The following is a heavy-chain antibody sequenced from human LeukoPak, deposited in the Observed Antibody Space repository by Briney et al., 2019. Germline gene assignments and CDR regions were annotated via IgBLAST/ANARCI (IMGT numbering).Heavy chain of an antibody. J-gene: IGHJ5*02. CDR3: ARDGCSSTSCYPSYNWFDP. CDR2: IYYSGST. Sequence: PSETLSLTCTVSGGSISSYYWSWIRQPPGKGLEWIGYIYYSGSTNYNPSLKSRVTISVDTSKNQFSLKLSSVTAADTAVYYCARDGCSSTSCYPSYNWFDPWGQGTLVTVSS. V-gene: IGHV4-59*01. D-gene: IGHD2-2*01. CDR1: GGSISSYY.